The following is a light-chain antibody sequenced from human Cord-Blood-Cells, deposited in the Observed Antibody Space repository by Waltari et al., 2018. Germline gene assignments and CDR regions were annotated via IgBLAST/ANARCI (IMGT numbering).Light chain of an antibody. CDR3: SSYTSSSTLV. J-gene: IGLJ2*01. CDR1: SSDVGCSNY. CDR2: EVS. V-gene: IGLV2-14*01. Sequence: QSALTQPASASVSPGPSLTISCTRPSSDVGCSNYVSWYQQHPGKAPKLMIYEVSNRPSGVSNRFSGSKSGNTASLTISGLQAEDEADYYCSSYTSSSTLVFGGGTKLTVL.